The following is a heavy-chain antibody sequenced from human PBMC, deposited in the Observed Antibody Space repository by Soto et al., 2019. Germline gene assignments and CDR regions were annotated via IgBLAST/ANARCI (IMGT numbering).Heavy chain of an antibody. D-gene: IGHD6-13*01. V-gene: IGHV1-2*02. CDR1: GYTFTACC. Sequence: ASVKVSCKASGYTFTACCMHWVRQAPGQGLEWMGWINPNSGGTNYAQEFQGRVTIPRNTSISTAYMELSRLRSDDAAIYYCARGGLTAAGIEGNSCFDYWGQGTQDTVS. CDR2: INPNSGGT. CDR3: ARGGLTAAGIEGNSCFDY. J-gene: IGHJ4*02.